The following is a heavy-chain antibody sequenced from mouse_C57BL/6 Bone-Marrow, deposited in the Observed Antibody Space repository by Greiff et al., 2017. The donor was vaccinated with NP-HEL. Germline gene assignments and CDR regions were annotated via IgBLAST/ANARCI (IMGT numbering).Heavy chain of an antibody. CDR1: GFTFTDYY. V-gene: IGHV7-3*01. D-gene: IGHD1-1*01. CDR3: ARYPSYYGSQLSYFDV. J-gene: IGHJ1*03. Sequence: EVQGVESGGGLVQPGGSLSLSCAASGFTFTDYYMSWVRQPPGKALEWLGFIRNKANGYTTEYSASVKGRFTISRDNSQSILYLQMNALRAEDSATYYCARYPSYYGSQLSYFDVWGTETTVTVSS. CDR2: IRNKANGYTT.